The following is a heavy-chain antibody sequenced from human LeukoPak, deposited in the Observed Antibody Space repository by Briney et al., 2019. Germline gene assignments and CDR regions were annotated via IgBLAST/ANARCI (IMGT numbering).Heavy chain of an antibody. CDR1: GGSISSYY. J-gene: IGHJ4*02. CDR2: IYYSGST. CDR3: ARVWVGTYYFDY. D-gene: IGHD1-7*01. V-gene: IGHV4-59*01. Sequence: SSETLSLTCTVSGGSISSYYWSWIRQPRGKGLEWIGYIYYSGSTNYNPSLKSRVTISVDTSKNQFSLKLSSVTAADTAVYYCARVWVGTYYFDYWGQGTLITVSS.